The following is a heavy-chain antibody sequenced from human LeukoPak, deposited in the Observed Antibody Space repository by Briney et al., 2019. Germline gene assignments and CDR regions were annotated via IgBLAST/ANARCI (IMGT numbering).Heavy chain of an antibody. CDR1: GFTVSSNY. V-gene: IGHV3-66*01. D-gene: IGHD3-3*01. CDR3: ARALPSANYYYGLDV. Sequence: GGSLRLSCAASGFTVSSNYMSWVRQAPGKGLEWVSITFTGGSTNNADSVKGRFTISRDNSKNTLYLQMNSLRVEDTAVYYCARALPSANYYYGLDVWGQGTTVTVSS. J-gene: IGHJ6*02. CDR2: TFTGGST.